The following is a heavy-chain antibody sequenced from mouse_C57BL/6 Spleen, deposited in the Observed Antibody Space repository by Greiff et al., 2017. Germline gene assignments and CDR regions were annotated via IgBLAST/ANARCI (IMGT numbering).Heavy chain of an antibody. CDR2: IDPSDSET. CDR1: GYTFTSYW. D-gene: IGHD1-1*01. J-gene: IGHJ2*01. V-gene: IGHV1-52*01. CDR3: ARGGPIITTVVAERFDY. Sequence: QVQLQQSGAELVRPGSSVKLSCKASGYTFTSYWMHWVKQRPIQGLEWIGNIDPSDSETHYNQKFKDKATLTVDKSSSTAYMQLSSLTSEDSAVYYCARGGPIITTVVAERFDYWGQGTTLTVSS.